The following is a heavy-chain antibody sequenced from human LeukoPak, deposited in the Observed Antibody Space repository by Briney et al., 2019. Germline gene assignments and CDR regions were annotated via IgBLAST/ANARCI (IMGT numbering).Heavy chain of an antibody. D-gene: IGHD3-16*01. CDR1: GYTFTSYY. J-gene: IGHJ6*02. Sequence: ASVKVSCKASGYTFTSYYNHWVRQAPGQGLEWMGIINPSGGGSATYAQKFQGRVTMTSDTSTSTVYMELSSLRSEDTDVYYCVRDRGEDLRDYYYGMDVWGQGTTVIVSS. CDR2: INPSGGGSA. V-gene: IGHV1-46*01. CDR3: VRDRGEDLRDYYYGMDV.